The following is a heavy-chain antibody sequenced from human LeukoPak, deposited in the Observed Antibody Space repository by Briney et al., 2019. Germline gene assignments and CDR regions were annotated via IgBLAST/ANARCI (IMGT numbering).Heavy chain of an antibody. CDR2: ISHIGST. Sequence: SETLSLTCTVSGASISRHYWTWIRQPPGKELEWIGYISHIGSTNYNPSLKSRVTISVDTSRNQFSLKLTTVTAADTAVYYCARDRISINALDMWGQGTMVTVSS. J-gene: IGHJ3*02. V-gene: IGHV4-59*11. CDR3: ARDRISINALDM. CDR1: GASISRHY. D-gene: IGHD1-14*01.